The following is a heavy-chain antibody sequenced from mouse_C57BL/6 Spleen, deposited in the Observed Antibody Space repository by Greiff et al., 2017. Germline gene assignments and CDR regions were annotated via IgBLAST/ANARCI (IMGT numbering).Heavy chain of an antibody. J-gene: IGHJ3*01. CDR3: VGYGIAY. D-gene: IGHD1-2*01. V-gene: IGHV1-72*01. Sequence: QVQLQQPGAELVRPGSSVKLSCKASGHTFTSYWMHWVKQRPGRGLGWIGRIDPTGGGTQYNQKFKDKATLTVDKPSSPAYMQLSSLTAEDSAVYGSVGYGIAYWGQGTLVTVSA. CDR2: IDPTGGGT. CDR1: GHTFTSYW.